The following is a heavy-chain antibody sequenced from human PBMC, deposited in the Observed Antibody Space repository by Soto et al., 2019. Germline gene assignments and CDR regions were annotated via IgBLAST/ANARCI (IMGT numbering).Heavy chain of an antibody. CDR1: GFTFSGYA. CDR3: ARFSRGLGFDY. D-gene: IGHD3-10*01. Sequence: PGGSLRLSSAASGFTFSGYAMHWVRQAPGKGLEWVAVISYDGSNKYYADSVKGRSTISRDNSKNTLYLQMNSLRAEDTAVYYCARFSRGLGFDYWGQGTLVTVSS. J-gene: IGHJ4*02. CDR2: ISYDGSNK. V-gene: IGHV3-30-3*01.